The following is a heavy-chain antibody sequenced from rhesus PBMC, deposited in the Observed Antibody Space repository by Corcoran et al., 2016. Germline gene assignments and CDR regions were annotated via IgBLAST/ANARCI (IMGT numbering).Heavy chain of an antibody. CDR3: AGGARRDTAGKFDY. D-gene: IGHD5-24*01. Sequence: QVQLQESGPGLVKPSETLSLTCAVSGGSIRGYYGTCIRQPPGKGLEWSGYIGGSMGSTYYNPSLKSRVTISTDTSKNQFSLKLSSVTAADTAVYYCAGGARRDTAGKFDYWGQGVLVTVSS. CDR2: IGGSMGST. V-gene: IGHV4-165*02. J-gene: IGHJ4*01. CDR1: GGSIRGYY.